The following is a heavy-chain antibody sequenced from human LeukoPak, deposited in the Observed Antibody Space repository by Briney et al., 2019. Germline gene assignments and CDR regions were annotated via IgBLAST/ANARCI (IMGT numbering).Heavy chain of an antibody. D-gene: IGHD2-2*02. V-gene: IGHV4-30-4*01. CDR3: ASWLVVPAAIDY. CDR1: GGSISSGDYY. Sequence: SQTLSLTCIVSGGSISSGDYYWTWIRQPPGKGLEWIGYIYYSGTTFYNPSLKSRVIISLDTSKNQFSLRLSSVTAADTAVYYCASWLVVPAAIDYWGQGTLVTVSS. CDR2: IYYSGTT. J-gene: IGHJ4*02.